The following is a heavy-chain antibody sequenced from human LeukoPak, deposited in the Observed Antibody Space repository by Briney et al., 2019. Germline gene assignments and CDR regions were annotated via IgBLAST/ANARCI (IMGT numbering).Heavy chain of an antibody. D-gene: IGHD3-22*01. J-gene: IGHJ4*02. CDR2: ISGSGGGT. CDR1: GITLSNYG. Sequence: GGSLRLSCAVSGITLSNYGMSWVRQAPGKGLEWVAGISGSGGGTNYADSVKGRFTISRDNAKNILYLQMNNLRAEDTAVYFCAKRGVVIRVILVGFHKEAYYFDSWGQGALVTVSS. CDR3: AKRGVVIRVILVGFHKEAYYFDS. V-gene: IGHV3-23*01.